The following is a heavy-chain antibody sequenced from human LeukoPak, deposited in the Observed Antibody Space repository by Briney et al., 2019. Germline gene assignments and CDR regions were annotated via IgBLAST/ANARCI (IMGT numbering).Heavy chain of an antibody. V-gene: IGHV3-23*01. CDR1: GFIFSSYA. J-gene: IGHJ6*02. Sequence: GGSLRLSCAASGFIFSSYAMSWVRQAPGKGLEWVSAISGTGGSIFYADSVRCRFTISRDNSKSTLYLQMNSLRAEDMAVYYCATPRSSYYYYGMDVWGQGTTVTVSS. CDR3: ATPRSSYYYYGMDV. CDR2: ISGTGGSI.